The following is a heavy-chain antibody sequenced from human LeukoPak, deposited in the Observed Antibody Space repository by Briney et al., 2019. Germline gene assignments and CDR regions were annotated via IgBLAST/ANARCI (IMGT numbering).Heavy chain of an antibody. CDR2: IIPIFGTA. V-gene: IGHV1-69*13. Sequence: ASVKVSCKASGGTFSSYAISWVRQAPGQGLEWMGGIIPIFGTANYAQKFQGRVTITADESTSTAYMELSSLRSEDTAVYYCARAGSSWYKGAFDIWGQGTMVTVSS. D-gene: IGHD6-13*01. J-gene: IGHJ3*02. CDR1: GGTFSSYA. CDR3: ARAGSSWYKGAFDI.